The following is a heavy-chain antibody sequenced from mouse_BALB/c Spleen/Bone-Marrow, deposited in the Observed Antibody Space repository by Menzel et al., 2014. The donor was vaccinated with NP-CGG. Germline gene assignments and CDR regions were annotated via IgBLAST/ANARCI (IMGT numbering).Heavy chain of an antibody. Sequence: LVESGAELMKPGASVKISCKATGYTFSSYWIEWVKQRPGHGLEWIGEILPGRGSTNYNEKFKGKATFTSDTSSNTANMQLSSLTSEDSDVYYCARWDTTAMDYWGQGTSVTVSS. D-gene: IGHD1-1*01. J-gene: IGHJ4*01. CDR2: ILPGRGST. CDR3: ARWDTTAMDY. V-gene: IGHV1-9*01. CDR1: GYTFSSYW.